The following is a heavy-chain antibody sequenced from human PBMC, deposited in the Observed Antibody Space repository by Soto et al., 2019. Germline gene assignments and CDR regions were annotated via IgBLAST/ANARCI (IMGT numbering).Heavy chain of an antibody. D-gene: IGHD6-19*01. Sequence: VQLVESGGGLVQPGGSLRLSCAASGFTFSSYSMNWVRQAPGKGLEWVSYISSSSSTIYYADSVKGRFTISRDNAKNSLYLQMNSLRDEDTAVYYCARDQGYIAVAGRGFDYWGQGTLVTVSS. V-gene: IGHV3-48*02. J-gene: IGHJ4*02. CDR1: GFTFSSYS. CDR3: ARDQGYIAVAGRGFDY. CDR2: ISSSSSTI.